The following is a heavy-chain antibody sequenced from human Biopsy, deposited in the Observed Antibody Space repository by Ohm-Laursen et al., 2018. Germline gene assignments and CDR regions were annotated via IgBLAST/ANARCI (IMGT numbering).Heavy chain of an antibody. V-gene: IGHV2-70*11. Sequence: TQTLTLTGSFSGFSLSGRGMCVSWIRQAPGKALEWLARVDWDDYKDYSASLQTKLSISKDTSNDQVVLTVNNVDPADTATYYCARTPILIVSAGLVYRHRRHLQGMDVWGQGIAVAVS. CDR1: GFSLSGRGMC. CDR2: VDWDDYK. CDR3: ARTPILIVSAGLVYRHRRHLQGMDV. D-gene: IGHD6-13*01. J-gene: IGHJ6*02.